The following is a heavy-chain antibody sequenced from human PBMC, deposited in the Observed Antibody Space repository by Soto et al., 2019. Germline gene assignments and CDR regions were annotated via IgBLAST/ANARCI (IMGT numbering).Heavy chain of an antibody. J-gene: IGHJ4*02. Sequence: QVQLVQSGAEVKQPGSSVKVSCKSSGVTFNNSTVNWVRHAPGQGLEWMGSFTPILGVAHNAQKFQGRLTLSVEKSTSTAYMELSSLRSGDTAVYYCARPSTTATGGVEHWGQGTLVIVSS. CDR3: ARPSTTATGGVEH. D-gene: IGHD2-8*02. V-gene: IGHV1-69*02. CDR1: GVTFNNST. CDR2: FTPILGVA.